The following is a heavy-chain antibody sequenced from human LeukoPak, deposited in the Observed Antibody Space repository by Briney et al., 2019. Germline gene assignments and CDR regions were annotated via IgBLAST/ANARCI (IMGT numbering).Heavy chain of an antibody. V-gene: IGHV4-4*07. Sequence: PSETLSLTCAVYGGSFSGYYWSWIRQPAGKGLEWIGRIYTSGSTNYNPSLKSRVTMSVDTSKNQFSLKLSSVTAADTAVYYCARDPWTTMVRGEEYYYYYGMDVWGQGTTVTVSS. CDR1: GGSFSGYY. CDR3: ARDPWTTMVRGEEYYYYYGMDV. J-gene: IGHJ6*02. CDR2: IYTSGST. D-gene: IGHD3-10*01.